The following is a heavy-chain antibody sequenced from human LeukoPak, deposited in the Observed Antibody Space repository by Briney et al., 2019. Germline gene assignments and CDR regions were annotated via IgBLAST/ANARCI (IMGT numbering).Heavy chain of an antibody. V-gene: IGHV3-7*01. D-gene: IGHD3-10*01. CDR3: ARSFSGSSNYMDV. CDR1: GFTFSNHW. CDR2: IKQDGSDK. J-gene: IGHJ6*03. Sequence: GGSLRLSCAASGFTFSNHWMSWVRQAPGKGLEWVANIKQDGSDKYYVDSVKGRFTISRDNSKNTLYLQMNSLRAEDTAVYYCARSFSGSSNYMDVWGKGTTVTVSS.